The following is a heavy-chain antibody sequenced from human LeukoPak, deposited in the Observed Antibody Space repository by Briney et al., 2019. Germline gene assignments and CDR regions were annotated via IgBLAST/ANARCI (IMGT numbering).Heavy chain of an antibody. CDR3: ARGRDRSKAGDL. CDR1: GGSCDDYY. Sequence: SETLSLTCAVYGGSCDDYYCSWIRQPPGKGLEWIGEIHPHGIFYYNSSLVSRVAISIDTSKTQFSLRLTSVTATDTAFYYCARGRDRSKAGDLWGQGSLVTVSS. V-gene: IGHV4-34*01. D-gene: IGHD5-24*01. J-gene: IGHJ5*02. CDR2: IHPHGIF.